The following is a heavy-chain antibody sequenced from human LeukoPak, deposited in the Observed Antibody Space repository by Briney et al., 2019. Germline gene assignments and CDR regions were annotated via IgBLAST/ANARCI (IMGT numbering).Heavy chain of an antibody. CDR2: ISSNGGST. CDR1: GFTFSSYA. Sequence: GGSLRLSCAASGFTFSSYAMHWVRQAPGKGLEYVSAISSNGGSTYYANSVKGRFTISRDNSKNTLYLQMGSLRAEDMAVYYCARTHPHLHGSGSYYHYYYYGMDVWGQGTTVTVSS. V-gene: IGHV3-64*01. D-gene: IGHD3-10*01. J-gene: IGHJ6*02. CDR3: ARTHPHLHGSGSYYHYYYYGMDV.